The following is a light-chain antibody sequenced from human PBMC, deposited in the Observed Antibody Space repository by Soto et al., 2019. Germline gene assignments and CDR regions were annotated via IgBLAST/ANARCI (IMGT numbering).Light chain of an antibody. V-gene: IGKV3-11*01. CDR3: QQHNQWPIT. J-gene: IGKJ5*01. Sequence: IVLTQSPATLSLSPGERATLSCRASQSVSSFLAWYQQKPGQAPRLLIYDASHRATGIPARFSGSGSGTEFTLTINSLQSEDSAVYYCQQHNQWPITFGQGTRLEIK. CDR1: QSVSSF. CDR2: DAS.